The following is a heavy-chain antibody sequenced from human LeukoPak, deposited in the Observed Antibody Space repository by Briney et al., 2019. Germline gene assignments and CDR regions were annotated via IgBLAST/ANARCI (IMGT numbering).Heavy chain of an antibody. CDR1: GFTFSSYA. D-gene: IGHD3-3*01. CDR2: ISGSGYST. J-gene: IGHJ4*02. V-gene: IGHV3-23*01. CDR3: AKGRFFTADASFFDF. Sequence: GGSLRLSCAASGFTFSSYAMSWVRQAPGKGLEWVSAISGSGYSTYYADSVKCRFTISRDNSKNTLYLQMNSLRAEDTAVYYCAKGRFFTADASFFDFWGQGTLVTVSS.